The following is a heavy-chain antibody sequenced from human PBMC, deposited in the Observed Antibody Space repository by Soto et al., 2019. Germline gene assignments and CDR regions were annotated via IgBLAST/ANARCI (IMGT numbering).Heavy chain of an antibody. CDR3: ARYYDSSGYPSLNWFDP. Sequence: SETLSLTCTVSGGSISSYYWSWIRQPPGKGLEWIGYIYYSGSTNYNPSLKSRVTISVDTSKNQFSLKLSSVTAADTAVYYCARYYDSSGYPSLNWFDPWGQGTLVTVSS. CDR2: IYYSGST. V-gene: IGHV4-59*01. CDR1: GGSISSYY. D-gene: IGHD3-22*01. J-gene: IGHJ5*02.